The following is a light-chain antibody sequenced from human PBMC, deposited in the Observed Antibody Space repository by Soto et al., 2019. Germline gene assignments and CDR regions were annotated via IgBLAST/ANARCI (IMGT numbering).Light chain of an antibody. CDR3: SSYTTTPTAV. V-gene: IGLV2-14*03. J-gene: IGLJ2*01. CDR1: SSDIGGYNF. Sequence: QSALTQPASVSGSPGQSITIACTGSSSDIGGYNFVSWYQQHPGKAPKLMIYDVIKRPSGVSRRFSGSKSGNTASLTISGLQPEDEADYFCSSYTTTPTAVFGGGTKLTVL. CDR2: DVI.